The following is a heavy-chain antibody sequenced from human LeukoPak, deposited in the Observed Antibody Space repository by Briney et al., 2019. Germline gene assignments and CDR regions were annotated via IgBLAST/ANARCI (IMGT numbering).Heavy chain of an antibody. CDR2: IKQDGSEK. D-gene: IGHD3-10*01. V-gene: IGHV3-7*01. J-gene: IGHJ5*02. CDR1: GFTVRSNS. Sequence: PGGSLRLSCTVSGFTVRSNSMSWVRQAPGKGLEWVANIKQDGSEKYYVDSVKGRFTISRDNAKNSLSLQMNSLRAEDTAVYYCARPLMYYYGSETYFWFDPWGQGTLVTVSS. CDR3: ARPLMYYYGSETYFWFDP.